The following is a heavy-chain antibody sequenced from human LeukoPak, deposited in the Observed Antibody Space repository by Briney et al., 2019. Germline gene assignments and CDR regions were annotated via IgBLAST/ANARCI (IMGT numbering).Heavy chain of an antibody. D-gene: IGHD5-18*01. Sequence: PSETLSLTCTVSGGSISSGDYYWSWIRQPPGKGLEWIGYIYYSGSTYYNPSLKSRVTISVDTSKNQFSLKLSSVTAADTAVYYCARGGDTAIVQDYWGQGTLVTVSS. CDR2: IYYSGST. CDR3: ARGGDTAIVQDY. J-gene: IGHJ4*02. V-gene: IGHV4-30-4*01. CDR1: GGSISSGDYY.